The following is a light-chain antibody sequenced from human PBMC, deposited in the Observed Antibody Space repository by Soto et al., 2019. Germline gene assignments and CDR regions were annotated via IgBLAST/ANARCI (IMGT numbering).Light chain of an antibody. CDR2: AAS. J-gene: IGKJ2*01. V-gene: IGKV1-5*01. Sequence: DMQMTQSPSSLSASVGDRVTITCRASQSISSHLNWYQQKPGKAPKLLIYAASSLQSGVPSRFSGSGSGTEFTLTISSLQPDDFATYYCQQYNSYSPYTFGQGTKLEIK. CDR3: QQYNSYSPYT. CDR1: QSISSH.